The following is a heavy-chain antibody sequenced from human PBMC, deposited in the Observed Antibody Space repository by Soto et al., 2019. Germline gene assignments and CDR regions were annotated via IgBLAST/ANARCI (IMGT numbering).Heavy chain of an antibody. Sequence: QVQLVQSGAEVKKPGSSVKVSCKASGGTFSSYAISWVRQAPGQGLEWMGGIIPIFGTANYAQKFQGRVTITADESTSTAYMELSSLRSEDTAVYYCARDGRRDGYNGPGEEFDYWGQGTLVTVSS. J-gene: IGHJ4*02. CDR1: GGTFSSYA. D-gene: IGHD5-12*01. CDR2: IIPIFGTA. V-gene: IGHV1-69*01. CDR3: ARDGRRDGYNGPGEEFDY.